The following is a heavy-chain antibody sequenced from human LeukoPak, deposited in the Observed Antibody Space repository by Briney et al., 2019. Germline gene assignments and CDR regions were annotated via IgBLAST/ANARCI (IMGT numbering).Heavy chain of an antibody. J-gene: IGHJ4*02. CDR1: GFTFSSYW. V-gene: IGHV3-7*01. D-gene: IGHD3-10*01. Sequence: SGGSLRLSCAASGFTFSSYWMSWGRQAPGKGLEWVANIKQDGSEKYYVDSVKGRFTISRDNAKNSLYLQMNSLRAEDTAVYYCARNYCGSGRPVDYWGQGTLVTVSS. CDR2: IKQDGSEK. CDR3: ARNYCGSGRPVDY.